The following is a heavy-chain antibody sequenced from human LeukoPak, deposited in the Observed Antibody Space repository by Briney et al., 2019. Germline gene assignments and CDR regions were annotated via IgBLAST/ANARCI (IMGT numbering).Heavy chain of an antibody. Sequence: PGGSLRLSCAAPGFTFSDYYMTWIRQAPGRGLEWVSTIDGSGGSTYYADSVKGRFTISRDNSKNTVYLQMSSLTAEDTAVFYCAKARESHGLWVYWGQGTLVTVSS. CDR3: AKARESHGLWVY. CDR2: IDGSGGST. V-gene: IGHV3-23*01. CDR1: GFTFSDYY. J-gene: IGHJ4*02. D-gene: IGHD3-10*01.